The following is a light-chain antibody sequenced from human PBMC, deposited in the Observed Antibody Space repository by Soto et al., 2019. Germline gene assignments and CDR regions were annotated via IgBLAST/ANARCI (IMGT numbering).Light chain of an antibody. CDR1: QSVSSH. CDR2: DSS. V-gene: IGKV3-15*01. J-gene: IGKJ1*01. Sequence: EIRMTQSPAILSVSPGESATLSCRASQSVSSHVVWYQQKPGQAPRLLISDSSTGATGIPARFSGSGSGTEFTLTISSLQSDDSAIYYCQQFGDWPSFGLGTRWIS. CDR3: QQFGDWPS.